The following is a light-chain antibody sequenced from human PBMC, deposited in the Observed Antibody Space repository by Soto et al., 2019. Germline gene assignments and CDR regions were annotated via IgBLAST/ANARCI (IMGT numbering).Light chain of an antibody. CDR1: QSVSSY. CDR2: DAS. J-gene: IGKJ3*01. Sequence: EIVLTQSPATLSLSPGERATLSCRASQSVSSYLAWYQRKPGQAPRLLIYDASNRAPGIPARFSGSGSWTDFTLTISSLEPEDFVVYYCQQRSNWLFTFGPGTKVDIK. CDR3: QQRSNWLFT. V-gene: IGKV3-11*01.